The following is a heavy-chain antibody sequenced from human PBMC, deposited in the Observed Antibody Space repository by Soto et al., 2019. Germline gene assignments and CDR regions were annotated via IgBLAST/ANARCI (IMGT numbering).Heavy chain of an antibody. J-gene: IGHJ6*02. V-gene: IGHV1-2*02. D-gene: IGHD2-2*02. CDR1: GCTFGGYY. CDR2: INPNSGGT. CDR3: ARSLTEGYCTITGCYTRPLYGMDV. Sequence: ASLKVSCKASGCTFGGYYIHWLRQAPGQGLEWMGWINPNSGGTNYAQKFQGRVTVTRDTPTSTAYMELSRLTSDDTAVYYCARSLTEGYCTITGCYTRPLYGMDVWGQGTTVTVSS.